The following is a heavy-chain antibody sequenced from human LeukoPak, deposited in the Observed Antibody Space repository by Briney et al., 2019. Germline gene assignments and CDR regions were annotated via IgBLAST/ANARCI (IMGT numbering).Heavy chain of an antibody. J-gene: IGHJ6*03. CDR1: GDSIRSGDYS. CDR2: IYYSGST. CDR3: GRARGDRALSFFYYYMDV. Sequence: SQTLSLTCAVSGDSIRSGDYSWSWIRQPPGKGLEWIGYIYYSGSTNYNPSLKSRVTISVDTSKNQFSLKLSSVTAADTAVYYCGRARGDRALSFFYYYMDVWGKGTTVTVSS. V-gene: IGHV4-30-4*07. D-gene: IGHD2/OR15-2a*01.